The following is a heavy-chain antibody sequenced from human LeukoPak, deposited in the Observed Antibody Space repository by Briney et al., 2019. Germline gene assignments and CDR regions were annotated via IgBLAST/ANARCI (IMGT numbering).Heavy chain of an antibody. J-gene: IGHJ4*02. V-gene: IGHV4-34*01. CDR2: INHSGST. CDR3: ARGALFYYDSSGYYDTSVFDY. CDR1: GGSFSGYY. Sequence: SETLSLTCAVYGGSFSGYYWSWIRQPPGKGLEWIGEINHSGSTNYNPSLKSRVTISVDTSKNQFSLKLSSVTAADTAVYHCARGALFYYDSSGYYDTSVFDYWGQGTLVTVSS. D-gene: IGHD3-22*01.